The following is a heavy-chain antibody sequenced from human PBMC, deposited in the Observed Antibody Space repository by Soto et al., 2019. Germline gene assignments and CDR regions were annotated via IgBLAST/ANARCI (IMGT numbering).Heavy chain of an antibody. CDR2: INAGNGNT. D-gene: IGHD2-15*01. Sequence: ASVKVSCKASGYAFTTYALHWVRQAPGQRLEWMGWINAGNGNTKYSQKFQGRVTITRDTSASTAYMELSSLRSEDTAVYYCARDLGGWPDYWGQGTLVTVSS. CDR1: GYAFTTYA. J-gene: IGHJ4*02. CDR3: ARDLGGWPDY. V-gene: IGHV1-3*01.